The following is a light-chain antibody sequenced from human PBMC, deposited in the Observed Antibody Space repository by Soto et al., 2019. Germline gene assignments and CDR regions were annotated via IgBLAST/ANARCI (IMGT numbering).Light chain of an antibody. V-gene: IGLV1-44*01. CDR1: NSNIGSNT. J-gene: IGLJ1*01. CDR2: SNN. CDR3: AAWDDSLNGYV. Sequence: VLTQPPSASVAPGQRGTISCSGSNSNIGSNTVNWYQQLPGTAPKLLIYSNNQRPSGVPDRFSGSKSGTSASLAISGLQSEDEADYYCAAWDDSLNGYVFGTGTKVTVL.